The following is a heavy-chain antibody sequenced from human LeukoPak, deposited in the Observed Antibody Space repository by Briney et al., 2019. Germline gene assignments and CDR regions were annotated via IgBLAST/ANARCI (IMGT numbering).Heavy chain of an antibody. CDR3: ARDPHCTNGICYSLPYHDY. V-gene: IGHV1-2*06. CDR2: IYPNSGGT. Sequence: ASVTVSCKASGYSFTGYYIHWVRQAPGQGLQWMGRIYPNSGGTNYAQKFQGRVTMTRDTSISAAYMQLSRLRSDDTAVYYCARDPHCTNGICYSLPYHDYWGQGTLVTVSS. D-gene: IGHD2-8*01. CDR1: GYSFTGYY. J-gene: IGHJ4*02.